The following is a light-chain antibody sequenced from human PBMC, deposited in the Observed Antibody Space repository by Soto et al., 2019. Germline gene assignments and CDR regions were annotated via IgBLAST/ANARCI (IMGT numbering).Light chain of an antibody. J-gene: IGKJ1*01. CDR3: QQSYSAPRT. Sequence: DIQMTQSPSSLSASVGDRVTITCRASQRISSYLNWYQQKPGKVPKLLIYAASSLQSGVPSRFSSSGSGTEFTLTISSLQPEDFATYYCQQSYSAPRTFGQGTKVDIK. CDR2: AAS. CDR1: QRISSY. V-gene: IGKV1-39*01.